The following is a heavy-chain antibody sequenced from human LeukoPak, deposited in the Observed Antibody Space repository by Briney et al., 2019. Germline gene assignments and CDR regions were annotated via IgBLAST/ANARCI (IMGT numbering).Heavy chain of an antibody. CDR1: GYTFTSYT. CDR2: INAGNGNT. V-gene: IGHV1-3*01. J-gene: IGHJ4*02. CDR3: ARDRGSDYDFDY. D-gene: IGHD4-17*01. Sequence: GASVKVSCKASGYTFTSYTMHWVRQAPGQRLEWMGWINAGNGNTKYSQKFQGRVTITRDTSASTAYMELSSLRSEDTAVYYCARDRGSDYDFDYWGQGTLVTVSS.